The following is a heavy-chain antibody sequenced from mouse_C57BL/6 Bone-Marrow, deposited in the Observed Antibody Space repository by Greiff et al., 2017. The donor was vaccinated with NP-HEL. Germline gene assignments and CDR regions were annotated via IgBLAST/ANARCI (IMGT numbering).Heavy chain of an antibody. V-gene: IGHV1-7*01. CDR1: GYTFTSYW. CDR3: ARSNYFDY. J-gene: IGHJ2*01. CDR2: INPSSGYT. Sequence: QVQLKQSGAELAKPGASVKLSCKASGYTFTSYWMHWVKQRPGQGLEWIGYINPSSGYTKYNQKFKDKVTLTADKSSSTAYMQLSSLTYEDSAVYYCARSNYFDYWGQGTTLTVSS.